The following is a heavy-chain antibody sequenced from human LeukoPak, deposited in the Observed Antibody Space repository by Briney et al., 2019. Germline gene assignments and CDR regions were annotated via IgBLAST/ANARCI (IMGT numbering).Heavy chain of an antibody. CDR1: GFTFSNYA. J-gene: IGHJ4*02. CDR2: ITGCGRGI. V-gene: IGHV3-23*01. D-gene: IGHD3-9*01. CDR3: ANWGDYDVLTGYYGSDY. Sequence: GGSLTLSCGASGFTFSNYAMSGVRHAPREGLEWVSAITGCGRGIYYADSMKSLSTISRENSKTTLYLQINSLRAEDTAVYYCANWGDYDVLTGYYGSDYWGQGTLVTVSS.